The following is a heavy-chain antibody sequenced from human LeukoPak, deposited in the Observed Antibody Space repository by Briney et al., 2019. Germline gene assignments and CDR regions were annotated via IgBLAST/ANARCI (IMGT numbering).Heavy chain of an antibody. V-gene: IGHV4-4*07. CDR3: ARHYCGGDCYSRWYFDL. J-gene: IGHJ2*01. CDR1: GGSISNYY. Sequence: SETLSLTCTVTGGSISNYYWSWIRQPAGKGLEWIGRVYSSGSTNYNPSLKSRVTMSVDTSKNQFSLKLSSVTAAATAVYYCARHYCGGDCYSRWYFDLWGRGTLVTVSS. CDR2: VYSSGST. D-gene: IGHD2-21*02.